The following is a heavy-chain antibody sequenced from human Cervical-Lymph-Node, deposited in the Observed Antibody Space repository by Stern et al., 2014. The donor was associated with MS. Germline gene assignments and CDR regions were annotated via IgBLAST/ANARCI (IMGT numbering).Heavy chain of an antibody. D-gene: IGHD5-12*01. CDR3: ARDVGGYVGYYYYGMDV. V-gene: IGHV3-30*01. CDR1: GFTFSSYA. CDR2: ISYDGSNK. J-gene: IGHJ6*02. Sequence: MQLGESGGGVVQPGRSLRLSCAASGFTFSSYAMHWVRQAPGKGLEWVAVISYDGSNKYYADSVKGRFTISRDNSKNTLYLQMNSLRAEDTAVYYCARDVGGYVGYYYYGMDVWGQGTTVTVSS.